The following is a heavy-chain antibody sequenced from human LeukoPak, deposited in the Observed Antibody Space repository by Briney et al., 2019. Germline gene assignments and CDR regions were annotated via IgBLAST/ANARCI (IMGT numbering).Heavy chain of an antibody. D-gene: IGHD3-10*01. Sequence: GGSLRLSCAASGFTFSSYAMSWVRQAPGKGLEWVSGISWNSGSIGYADSVKGRFTISRDNAKNSLYLQMNSLRAEDTALYYCAKDSLTYYYGSGSYGYWGQGTLVTVSS. V-gene: IGHV3-9*01. CDR1: GFTFSSYA. CDR3: AKDSLTYYYGSGSYGY. J-gene: IGHJ4*02. CDR2: ISWNSGSI.